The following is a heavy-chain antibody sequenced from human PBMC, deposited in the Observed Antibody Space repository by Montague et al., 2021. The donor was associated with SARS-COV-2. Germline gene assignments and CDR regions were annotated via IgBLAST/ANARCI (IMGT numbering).Heavy chain of an antibody. J-gene: IGHJ6*02. D-gene: IGHD3-10*01. CDR2: ISSSSSYI. Sequence: SMSISCSASGFTFSSYSMNWVRQAPGKGLEWVSSISSSSSYIYYADSVKGRFTISRDNAKNSLYLQMNSLRAEDTAVYFCARERTVVIITGYYYYGVDVWGQGTTVTVSS. V-gene: IGHV3-21*01. CDR3: ARERTVVIITGYYYYGVDV. CDR1: GFTFSSYS.